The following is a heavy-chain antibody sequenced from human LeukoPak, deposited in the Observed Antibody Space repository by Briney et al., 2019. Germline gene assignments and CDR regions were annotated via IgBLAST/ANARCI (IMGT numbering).Heavy chain of an antibody. CDR3: ASDPSLVGATGDGGDY. J-gene: IGHJ4*02. CDR2: IKQDGSEK. D-gene: IGHD1-26*01. Sequence: GGSLRLSCAASGFTFSSYWMSWVRQAPGKGLEWVANIKQDGSEKYYVDSVKGRFTISRDNAKNSLYLQMNSLRAEDTAVYYCASDPSLVGATGDGGDYWGQGTLVTVSS. V-gene: IGHV3-7*01. CDR1: GFTFSSYW.